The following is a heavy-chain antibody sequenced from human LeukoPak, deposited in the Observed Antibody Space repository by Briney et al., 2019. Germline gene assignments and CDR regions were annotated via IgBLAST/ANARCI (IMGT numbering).Heavy chain of an antibody. CDR3: AKDRLAAAGVIDY. J-gene: IGHJ4*02. CDR1: GFTFSSYG. CDR2: ISYDGSNK. V-gene: IGHV3-30*18. Sequence: GGSLRLSCAAFGFTFSSYGMHWVRQAPGKGLEWVAVISYDGSNKYYADSVKGRLTISRDNSKNTLYLQMNSLRAEDTAVYYCAKDRLAAAGVIDYWGQGTLVTVSS. D-gene: IGHD6-13*01.